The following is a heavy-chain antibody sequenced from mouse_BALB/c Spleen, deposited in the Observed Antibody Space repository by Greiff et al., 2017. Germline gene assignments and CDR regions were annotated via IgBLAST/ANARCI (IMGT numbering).Heavy chain of an antibody. CDR2: ISTYYGGA. V-gene: IGHV1S137*01. CDR1: GYTFTDYA. Sequence: VQLLQSGAELVRPGVSVKISCTASGYTFTDYAMPWVKQSPAKSLEWIGVISTYYGGASYNQKFKGKATMTVDNSSSTAYMELARLTSEDAAIYYCARRAGAEAMDYWGQGTSVTVSS. CDR3: ARRAGAEAMDY. D-gene: IGHD3-1*01. J-gene: IGHJ4*01.